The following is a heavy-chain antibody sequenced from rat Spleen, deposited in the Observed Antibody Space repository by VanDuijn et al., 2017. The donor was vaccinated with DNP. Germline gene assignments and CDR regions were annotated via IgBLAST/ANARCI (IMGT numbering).Heavy chain of an antibody. CDR2: ISYSGST. J-gene: IGHJ4*01. V-gene: IGHV3-1*01. D-gene: IGHD1-2*01. CDR3: ARYYSSYIYVMDA. Sequence: EVQLQESGPGLVKPSQSLSLTCSVTGYSITSNYWGWIRKFPGNKMEWMVYISYSGSTSYNPSLKSRISITRDTSKNQFFLQLNSVTTEDTATYYCARYYSSYIYVMDAWGQGASVTVSS. CDR1: GYSITSNY.